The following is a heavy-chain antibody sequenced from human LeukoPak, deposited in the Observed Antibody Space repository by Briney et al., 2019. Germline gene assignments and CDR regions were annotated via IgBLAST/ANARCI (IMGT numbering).Heavy chain of an antibody. V-gene: IGHV4-30-2*01. D-gene: IGHD5-18*01. Sequence: SETLSLTCTVSGGSISSGGYYWSWIRQPPGKGLEWIGYIYHSGSTYYNPSLKSRVTISVDRSKNQFSLKPSSVTAADTAVYYCARGPRGYSYGFDYWGQGTLVTVSS. CDR2: IYHSGST. CDR1: GGSISSGGYY. J-gene: IGHJ4*02. CDR3: ARGPRGYSYGFDY.